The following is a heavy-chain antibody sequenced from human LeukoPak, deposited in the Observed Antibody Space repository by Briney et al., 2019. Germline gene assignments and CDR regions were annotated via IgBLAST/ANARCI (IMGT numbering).Heavy chain of an antibody. J-gene: IGHJ4*02. CDR2: IHYSGST. V-gene: IGHV4-31*03. Sequence: SETLSLTCTVSGGSISSGGYFWTWIRQHPGKGLEWIGYIHYSGSTYYNPSLKSRVSISVDTSNNQFSLKLSSVTAADTAVYYCARDTRYYDNSGYYYFDYWGRGTLVTVSS. D-gene: IGHD3-22*01. CDR3: ARDTRYYDNSGYYYFDY. CDR1: GGSISSGGYF.